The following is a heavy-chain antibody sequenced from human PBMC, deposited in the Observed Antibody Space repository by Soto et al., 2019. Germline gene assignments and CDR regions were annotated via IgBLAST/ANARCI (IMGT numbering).Heavy chain of an antibody. CDR2: ISYDGSNK. Sequence: GGSLRPSCAASGFTFSSYGMHWVRQAPGKGLEWVAVISYDGSNKYYADSVKGRFTISRDNSKNTLYLQMNSLRAEDTAVYYCAKDYGYCSGGSCYPSGWFDPWGQGTLVTVSS. J-gene: IGHJ5*02. CDR1: GFTFSSYG. V-gene: IGHV3-30*18. CDR3: AKDYGYCSGGSCYPSGWFDP. D-gene: IGHD2-15*01.